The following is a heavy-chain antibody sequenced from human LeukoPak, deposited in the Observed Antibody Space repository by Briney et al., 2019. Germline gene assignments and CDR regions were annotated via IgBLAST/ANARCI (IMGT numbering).Heavy chain of an antibody. CDR2: INNDGSTT. CDR3: ATAGQYRFDN. D-gene: IGHD6-19*01. Sequence: GGSLRLSCAASGFTFSTFRMHWVRQAPGEGPVWVSRINNDGSTTNYADSVKGRFTISRDNAKNTLYLQMNSLTDDDTAVYYCATAGQYRFDNWGQGTLVTVSS. CDR1: GFTFSTFR. V-gene: IGHV3-74*01. J-gene: IGHJ5*02.